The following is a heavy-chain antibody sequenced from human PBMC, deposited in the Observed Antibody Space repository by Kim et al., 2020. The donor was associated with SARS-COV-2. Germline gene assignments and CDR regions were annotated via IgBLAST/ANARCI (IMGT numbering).Heavy chain of an antibody. V-gene: IGHV4-30-2*01. D-gene: IGHD7-27*01. CDR1: GGSISSGGYS. CDR3: ARLGGNFDY. J-gene: IGHJ4*02. CDR2: IYYSGST. Sequence: SETLSLTCAVSGGSISSGGYSWSWIRQPPGKGLEWIGYIYYSGSTYYNPSLKSRVTISVDRSKNQFSLKLSSVTAADTAVYYCARLGGNFDYWGQGTLVTVSS.